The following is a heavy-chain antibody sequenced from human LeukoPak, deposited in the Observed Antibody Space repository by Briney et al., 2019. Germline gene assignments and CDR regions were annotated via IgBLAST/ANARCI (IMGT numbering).Heavy chain of an antibody. J-gene: IGHJ6*03. Sequence: ASVKVSCKASGGTFHNHAITWVRQAPGQGLEWMGGIIPIFGIINYAQKFQGRVTITADKSTSTAYMELSSLRSEDKAVYYCARGLYGWGSYHNYNYYMDVWGKGTTVTVSS. V-gene: IGHV1-69*10. D-gene: IGHD3-10*01. CDR1: GGTFHNHA. CDR3: ARGLYGWGSYHNYNYYMDV. CDR2: IIPIFGII.